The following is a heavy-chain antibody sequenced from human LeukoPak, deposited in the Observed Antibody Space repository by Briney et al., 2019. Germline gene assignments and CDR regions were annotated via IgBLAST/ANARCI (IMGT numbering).Heavy chain of an antibody. CDR1: GFTFSSYG. CDR3: AKDGLGYYYGSGSESHFDY. D-gene: IGHD3-10*01. J-gene: IGHJ4*02. V-gene: IGHV3-30*18. CDR2: ISYDGSNK. Sequence: GGSLRLSCAASGFTFSSYGMHWVRQAPGKGLEWVAVISYDGSNKYYADSVKGRFTISRDNSKNTLYLQMNSLRAEDTAVYYCAKDGLGYYYGSGSESHFDYWGQGTLVTVSS.